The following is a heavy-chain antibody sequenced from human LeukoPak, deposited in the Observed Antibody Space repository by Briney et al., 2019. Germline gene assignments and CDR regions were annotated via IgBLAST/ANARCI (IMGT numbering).Heavy chain of an antibody. J-gene: IGHJ3*02. V-gene: IGHV1-69*05. CDR1: GGTFSSYA. Sequence: ASVKVSCKASGGTFSSYAISWVRQAPGQGLEWMGGIIPIFGTANYAQKFQGRVTITTDESTSTAYMELSSLRSEDTAVYYCARDLASVIVVVPAGLAFDIWGQGTMVTVSS. CDR2: IIPIFGTA. D-gene: IGHD2-2*01. CDR3: ARDLASVIVVVPAGLAFDI.